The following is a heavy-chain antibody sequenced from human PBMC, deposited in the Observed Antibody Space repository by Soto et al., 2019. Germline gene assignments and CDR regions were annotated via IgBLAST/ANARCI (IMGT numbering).Heavy chain of an antibody. CDR2: INHSGST. D-gene: IGHD6-13*01. Sequence: SETLSLTCAVYGGSFSGYYWSWIRQPPGKGLEWIGEINHSGSTNYNPSLKSRVTISVDTSKNQFSLKLSPVTAADTAVYYCARYSSSRLGRYSYYYGMDVWGQGATVTVSS. J-gene: IGHJ6*02. CDR1: GGSFSGYY. V-gene: IGHV4-34*01. CDR3: ARYSSSRLGRYSYYYGMDV.